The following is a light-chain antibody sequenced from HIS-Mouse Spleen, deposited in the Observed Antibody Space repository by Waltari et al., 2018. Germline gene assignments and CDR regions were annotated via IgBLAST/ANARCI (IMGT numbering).Light chain of an antibody. CDR3: AAWDDSLNGWV. CDR1: TSTIGSNT. J-gene: IGLJ3*02. Sequence: QSVLPQPPSASGTPGQRVTISCSGSTSTIGSNTVNWYQQLPGTAPKLLIYSNNQRPSGVPDRFSGSKSGTSASLAISGLQSEDEADYYCAAWDDSLNGWVFGGGTKLTVL. CDR2: SNN. V-gene: IGLV1-44*01.